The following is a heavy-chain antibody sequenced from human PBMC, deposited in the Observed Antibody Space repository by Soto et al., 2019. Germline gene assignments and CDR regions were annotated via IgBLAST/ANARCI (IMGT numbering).Heavy chain of an antibody. CDR3: VSHSSSAYYYYGMDV. D-gene: IGHD6-13*01. CDR1: GYSLTSYW. J-gene: IGHJ6*02. Sequence: GESLKISCKGSGYSLTSYWIGWVRQMPGKGLEWMGIIYPGDSDTRYSPSFQGQVTISADKSISTAYLQWSSLKASDTAMYYCVSHSSSAYYYYGMDVWGQGTTVTVSS. CDR2: IYPGDSDT. V-gene: IGHV5-51*01.